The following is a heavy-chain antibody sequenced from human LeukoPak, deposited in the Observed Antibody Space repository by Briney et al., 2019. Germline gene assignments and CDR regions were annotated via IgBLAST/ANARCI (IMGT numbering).Heavy chain of an antibody. CDR3: AREASFFSSSPWYYFDY. J-gene: IGHJ4*02. CDR2: ISWNSGSI. V-gene: IGHV3-9*01. CDR1: GFTFDDYA. Sequence: GGSLRLSCAASGFTFDDYAMHWVRQAPGKGLEWVSGISWNSGSIGYADSVKGRFTISRDNSKNTLYLQMNSLRAEDTAVYYCAREASFFSSSPWYYFDYWGQGTLVTVSS. D-gene: IGHD6-13*01.